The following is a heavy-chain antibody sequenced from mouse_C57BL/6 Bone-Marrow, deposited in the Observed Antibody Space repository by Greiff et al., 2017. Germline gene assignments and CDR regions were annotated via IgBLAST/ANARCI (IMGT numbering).Heavy chain of an antibody. CDR1: GFTFSSYG. V-gene: IGHV5-6*01. CDR2: ISSGGSYT. Sequence: EVKLLESGGDLVKPGGSLKLSCAASGFTFSSYGMSWVRQTPDKRLEWVATISSGGSYTYYPDSVQGRFPISRDSAKNTLYLQMSSLKSEDTAMYYCASHNWDLDYWGQGTTLTVSS. D-gene: IGHD4-1*01. CDR3: ASHNWDLDY. J-gene: IGHJ2*01.